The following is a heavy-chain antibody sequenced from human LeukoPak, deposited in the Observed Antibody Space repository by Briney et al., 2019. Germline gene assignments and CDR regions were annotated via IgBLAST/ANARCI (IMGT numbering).Heavy chain of an antibody. J-gene: IGHJ4*02. CDR3: GRDYGANSPFFDY. D-gene: IGHD4-23*01. Sequence: SETLPLTCTVSGGSFSGYYWSWIRQPPGKGLEWIGYIHYSGSTNYNPSLKSRVSLSVDTSKNQFSLKLSSVTAADTALYYCGRDYGANSPFFDYWGQGTLVTVSS. V-gene: IGHV4-59*01. CDR2: IHYSGST. CDR1: GGSFSGYY.